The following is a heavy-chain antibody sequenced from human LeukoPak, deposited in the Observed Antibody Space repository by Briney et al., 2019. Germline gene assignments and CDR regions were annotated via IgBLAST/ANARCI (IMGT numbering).Heavy chain of an antibody. Sequence: ASVKVSCKASGFTFTSYAIHWVRQAPGQGLEWMGCITPGGGTNHPQKFQGRVAITWDTSITTAYMDLSRLTSDDTAVYYCARDRYGDGFAHLDYWGQGALVTVSS. V-gene: IGHV1-2*02. CDR2: ITPGGGT. CDR1: GFTFTSYA. D-gene: IGHD5-24*01. CDR3: ARDRYGDGFAHLDY. J-gene: IGHJ4*02.